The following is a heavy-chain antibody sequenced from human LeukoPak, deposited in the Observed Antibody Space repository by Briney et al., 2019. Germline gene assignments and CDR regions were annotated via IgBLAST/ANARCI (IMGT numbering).Heavy chain of an antibody. CDR1: GYTITSYY. CDR2: INPSGGST. Sequence: GASVKVSCKASGYTITSYYMHWVRQAPGQGLEWMGIINPSGGSTSYAQKFQGRVTMTRDTSTSTVYMELSSLRSEDTAVYYCARGLTKNYGDYDAFDIWGQGTMVTVSS. CDR3: ARGLTKNYGDYDAFDI. V-gene: IGHV1-46*01. J-gene: IGHJ3*02. D-gene: IGHD4-17*01.